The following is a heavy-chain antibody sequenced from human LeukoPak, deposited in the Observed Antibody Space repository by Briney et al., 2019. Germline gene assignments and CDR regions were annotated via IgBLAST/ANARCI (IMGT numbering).Heavy chain of an antibody. J-gene: IGHJ6*02. CDR3: ARVEVVVADTYYYYGMDV. D-gene: IGHD2-15*01. CDR1: GYTFTSYG. V-gene: IGHV1-18*01. CDR2: ISAYNGNT. Sequence: GASVKVSCKASGYTFTSYGIGWVRQAPGQGLEWMGWISAYNGNTNYAQKLQGRVTMTTDTSTSTAYMELRSLRSDDTAVYYCARVEVVVADTYYYYGMDVWGQGTTVTVSS.